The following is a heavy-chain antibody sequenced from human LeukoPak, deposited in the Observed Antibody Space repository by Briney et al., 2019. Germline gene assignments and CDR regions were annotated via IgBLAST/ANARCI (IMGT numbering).Heavy chain of an antibody. J-gene: IGHJ4*02. CDR1: GFTFRSYA. V-gene: IGHV3-23*01. D-gene: IGHD5-12*01. Sequence: PGGSLRLSCAVSGFTFRSYAMSWVRQAPGEGLECVSGISGSGGSTHYADSVKGRFTISRDTSKNTLFLQMNSLRAEDTAVYYCAKVGGYDRYYFDYWGQGTLVTVSS. CDR3: AKVGGYDRYYFDY. CDR2: ISGSGGST.